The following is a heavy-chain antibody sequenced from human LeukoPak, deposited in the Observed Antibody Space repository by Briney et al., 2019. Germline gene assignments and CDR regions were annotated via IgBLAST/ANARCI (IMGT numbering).Heavy chain of an antibody. J-gene: IGHJ6*02. Sequence: GGSLRLSCAASGFPFSSYAMSWVRQAPGKGLEWVSVIYSGGSTYYADSVKGRFTISRDNSKNTLYLQMNSLRAEDTAVYYCARATGTTHYYYYGMDVWGQGTTVTVSS. CDR1: GFPFSSYA. CDR3: ARATGTTHYYYYGMDV. V-gene: IGHV3-53*01. CDR2: IYSGGST. D-gene: IGHD1-1*01.